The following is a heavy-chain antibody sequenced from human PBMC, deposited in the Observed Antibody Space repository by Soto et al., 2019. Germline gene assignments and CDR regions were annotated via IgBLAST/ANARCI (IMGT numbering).Heavy chain of an antibody. CDR3: ASIAARPPSFYYYYGMDV. CDR2: IYSGGST. CDR1: VFPISSND. D-gene: IGHD6-6*01. V-gene: IGHV3-53*01. Sequence: HPGVCLRLACSASVFPISSNDMSWVRQAPGKGLEWVSVIYSGGSTYYADSVKGRFTISRDNSKNTLYLQMNSLRAEDTAVYYCASIAARPPSFYYYYGMDVWGQGTTVTVSS. J-gene: IGHJ6*02.